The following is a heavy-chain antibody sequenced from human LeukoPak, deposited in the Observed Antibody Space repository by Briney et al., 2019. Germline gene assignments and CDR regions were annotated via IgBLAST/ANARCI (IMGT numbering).Heavy chain of an antibody. V-gene: IGHV4-59*01. CDR1: GGSISSYY. J-gene: IGHJ4*02. CDR3: ALIRWSTNQFDY. CDR2: IYYSGST. D-gene: IGHD4-17*01. Sequence: SETLSLTCTVSGGSISSYYWSWIRQPPGKGLEWIGYIYYSGSTNYNPSLKSRVTISVDTSKNQSSLKLSSVTAADTAVYYCALIRWSTNQFDYWGQGTLVTVSS.